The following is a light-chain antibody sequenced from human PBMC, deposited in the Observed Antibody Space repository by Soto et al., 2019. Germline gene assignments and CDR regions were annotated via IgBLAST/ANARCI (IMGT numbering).Light chain of an antibody. V-gene: IGKV1-5*03. Sequence: IQITQSPSTLSASVGDRVTITYRASQSISSWWAWYRQKPGKDPNLLIYKASSLESGAPSRFSGIGPGTEFSLTISSLQSDVFATNYCQHYSSYSRTCAQGTKV. CDR2: KAS. CDR3: QHYSSYSRT. J-gene: IGKJ1*01. CDR1: QSISSW.